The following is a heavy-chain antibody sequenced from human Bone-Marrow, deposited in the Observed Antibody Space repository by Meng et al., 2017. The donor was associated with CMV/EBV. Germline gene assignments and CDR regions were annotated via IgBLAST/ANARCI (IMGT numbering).Heavy chain of an antibody. Sequence: GGSLRLSCAASGFTFSSYAMSWVRQAPGKGLEWVSAISGSGGSTYYADSVKGRFTISRDNSKNTLYLQMNSLRAEDTAVYYCAKDGTYYDFLSGYTYYYYYYGMDVWGQGTTVTVSS. CDR1: GFTFSSYA. V-gene: IGHV3-23*01. CDR2: ISGSGGST. D-gene: IGHD3-3*01. CDR3: AKDGTYYDFLSGYTYYYYYYGMDV. J-gene: IGHJ6*02.